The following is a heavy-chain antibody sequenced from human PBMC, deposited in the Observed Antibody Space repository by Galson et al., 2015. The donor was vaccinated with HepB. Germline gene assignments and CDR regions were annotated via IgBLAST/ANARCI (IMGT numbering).Heavy chain of an antibody. CDR1: GFTFSTYA. D-gene: IGHD5-12*01. V-gene: IGHV3-30*04. Sequence: SLRLSCAASGFTFSTYAMHWVRQAPGKGLEWVSLISYDGSNQYYADSVKGRFTISRDNSRDTLYLQMSSLRVEDTALYYCARDRPRGYSGNDRYHHYYYGIDVWGQGTTVTVFS. CDR2: ISYDGSNQ. CDR3: ARDRPRGYSGNDRYHHYYYGIDV. J-gene: IGHJ6*02.